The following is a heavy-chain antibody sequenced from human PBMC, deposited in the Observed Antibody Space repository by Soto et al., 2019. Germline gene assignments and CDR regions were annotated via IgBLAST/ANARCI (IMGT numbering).Heavy chain of an antibody. CDR1: GGSVNNNNC. J-gene: IGHJ4*02. V-gene: IGHV4-4*02. CDR2: IFQSGST. D-gene: IGHD6-6*01. CDR3: ARGKGQLTVFDY. Sequence: SETLSLTCAVSGGSVNNNNCWSFVRQPPGKGLEWIGEIFQSGSTNYNPFLKSRVTISLDISKNQFSLKLTSVTAADTAVYYCARGKGQLTVFDYWGQGTLVTVSS.